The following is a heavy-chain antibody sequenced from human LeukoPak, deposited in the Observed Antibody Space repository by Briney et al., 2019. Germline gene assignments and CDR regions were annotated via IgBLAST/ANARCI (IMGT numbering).Heavy chain of an antibody. V-gene: IGHV4-31*03. CDR3: ARQIAASTLYYFDY. CDR1: GGSISSGGYY. D-gene: IGHD6-6*01. J-gene: IGHJ4*02. CDR2: IYYSGST. Sequence: SETLSLTCTVSGGSISSGGYYWSWIRQHPGKGLEWIGYIYYSGSTYYNPSLKSRVTISVDTSKNQFSLKLSSVTAADTAVYFCARQIAASTLYYFDYWGQGAVVTVSS.